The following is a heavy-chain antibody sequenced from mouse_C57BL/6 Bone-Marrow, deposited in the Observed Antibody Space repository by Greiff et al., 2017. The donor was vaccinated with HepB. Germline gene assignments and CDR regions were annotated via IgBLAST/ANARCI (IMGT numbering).Heavy chain of an antibody. V-gene: IGHV1-62-2*01. CDR2: FYPGSGSI. CDR1: GYTFTEYT. Sequence: VQRVESGAELVKPGASVKLSCKASGYTFTEYTIHWVKQRSGQGLEWIGWFYPGSGSIKYNEKFKDKATLTADKSSSTVYMELSRLTSEDSAVYFCARHEHYYGSSYLSFDYWGQGTTLTVSS. CDR3: ARHEHYYGSSYLSFDY. D-gene: IGHD1-1*01. J-gene: IGHJ2*01.